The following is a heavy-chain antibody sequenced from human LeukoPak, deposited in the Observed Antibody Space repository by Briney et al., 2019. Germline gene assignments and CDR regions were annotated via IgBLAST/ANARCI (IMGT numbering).Heavy chain of an antibody. J-gene: IGHJ4*02. V-gene: IGHV4-59*01. D-gene: IGHD6-13*01. Sequence: WIGYIYSSGSTNYNPSLKSRVTISIDTSKNQFSLKLSSVTAADTAVYYCARDRYGQQLGPWGQGTLVTVSS. CDR3: ARDRYGQQLGP. CDR2: IYSSGST.